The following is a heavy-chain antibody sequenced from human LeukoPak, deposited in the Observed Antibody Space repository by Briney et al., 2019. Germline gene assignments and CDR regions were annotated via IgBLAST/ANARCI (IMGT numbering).Heavy chain of an antibody. CDR1: GFTFSSYW. D-gene: IGHD6-19*01. J-gene: IGHJ4*02. Sequence: GGSLRLSCAASGFTFSSYWMHWVRQAPGKGLVWVSRINSDGSSTSYADSVKGRFPISRDNAKNTLYLQMNSLRAEDTAVYYCARSTVAGTYYYWGQGTLVTVSS. CDR3: ARSTVAGTYYY. CDR2: INSDGSST. V-gene: IGHV3-74*01.